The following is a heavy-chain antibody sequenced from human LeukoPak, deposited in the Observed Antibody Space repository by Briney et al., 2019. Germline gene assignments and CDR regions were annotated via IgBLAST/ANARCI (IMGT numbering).Heavy chain of an antibody. D-gene: IGHD1-7*01. CDR1: GYTFTSYY. J-gene: IGHJ4*02. Sequence: GASVKVSCKASGYTFTSYYMHRVRQAPGQGLEWMGIINPSDNNTIYAQKFQGRVTMTRDTSTSTVYMELISLRSEDTAVYYCARIPVHNWNYVLDYWGQGTLVTVSS. V-gene: IGHV1-46*01. CDR3: ARIPVHNWNYVLDY. CDR2: INPSDNNT.